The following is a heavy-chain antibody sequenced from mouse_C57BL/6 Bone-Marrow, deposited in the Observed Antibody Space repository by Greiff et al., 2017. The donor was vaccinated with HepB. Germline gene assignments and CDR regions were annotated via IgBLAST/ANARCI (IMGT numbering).Heavy chain of an antibody. CDR2: IYPGSGST. Sequence: VQLQQPGAELVKPGASVKMSCKASGYTFTSYWITWVKQRPGQGLEWIGDIYPGSGSTNYNEKFKSKATLTVDKSSSTAYMQLSSLTSEDSAVYYCARWTIPDYWGQGTTLTVSS. D-gene: IGHD3-3*01. J-gene: IGHJ2*01. CDR1: GYTFTSYW. V-gene: IGHV1-55*01. CDR3: ARWTIPDY.